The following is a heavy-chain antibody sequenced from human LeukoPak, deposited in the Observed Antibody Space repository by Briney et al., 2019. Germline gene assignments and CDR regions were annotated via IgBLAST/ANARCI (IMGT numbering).Heavy chain of an antibody. J-gene: IGHJ6*03. CDR1: GGSISSYY. CDR2: IYYSGST. CDR3: ARYSNYVDYYYYYMDV. Sequence: SETLSLTCTVPGGSISSYYWSWIRQPPGKGLEWIGYIYYSGSTNYNPSLKSRVTISVDTSKNQFSLKLSSVTAADTAVYYCARYSNYVDYYYYYMDVWGKGTTVTVSS. V-gene: IGHV4-59*01. D-gene: IGHD4-11*01.